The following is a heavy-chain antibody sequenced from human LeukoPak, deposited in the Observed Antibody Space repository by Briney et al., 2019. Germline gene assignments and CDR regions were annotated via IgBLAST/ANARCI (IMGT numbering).Heavy chain of an antibody. Sequence: GGSLRLSCAASGFTFSGYGMHWVRQAPGKGLEWVAVISSDGTNKQYAASVKGRFTISRDNSKNTLYLEMNSLRAEDTAVYYCAKRVGSSGPFDYWGQGTLVTVSS. CDR3: AKRVGSSGPFDY. J-gene: IGHJ4*02. CDR2: ISSDGTNK. CDR1: GFTFSGYG. D-gene: IGHD6-25*01. V-gene: IGHV3-30*18.